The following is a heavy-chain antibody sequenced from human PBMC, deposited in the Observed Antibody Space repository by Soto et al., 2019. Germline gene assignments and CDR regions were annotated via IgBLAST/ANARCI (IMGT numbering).Heavy chain of an antibody. CDR1: GFTFTSSA. Sequence: SVKVSCKASGFTFTSSAVQWVRQARGQRLEWIGWIVVGSGNTNYAQKFQGRVTMTRNTSTSTAYMELSSLRSEDTAVYYCARGAHDYKNWFVPWGQGTLVTVSS. J-gene: IGHJ5*02. CDR2: IVVGSGNT. CDR3: ARGAHDYKNWFVP. D-gene: IGHD4-4*01. V-gene: IGHV1-58*01.